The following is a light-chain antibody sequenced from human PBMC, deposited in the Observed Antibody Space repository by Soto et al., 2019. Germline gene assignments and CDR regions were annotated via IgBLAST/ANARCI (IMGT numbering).Light chain of an antibody. CDR1: SSNIANKY. CDR3: GTWDSGLGGGV. V-gene: IGLV1-51*02. Sequence: QSVLTQPPSVSAALGQKVTISFSGSSSNIANKYVSWYQQLPGTAPKLLIYENYKRPSGIPDRFSGSKSGTSATLDITGLQTGDEADYYCGTWDSGLGGGVFGGGTQLTVL. CDR2: ENY. J-gene: IGLJ2*01.